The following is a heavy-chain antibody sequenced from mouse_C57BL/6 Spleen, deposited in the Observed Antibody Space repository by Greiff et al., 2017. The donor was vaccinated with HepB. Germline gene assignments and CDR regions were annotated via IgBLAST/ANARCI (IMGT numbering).Heavy chain of an antibody. CDR2: IDPENGDT. J-gene: IGHJ3*01. Sequence: VQLQQSGAELVRPGASVKLSCTASGFNIKDDYMHWVKQRPEQGLEWIGWIDPENGDTEYASKFQGKATITADTSSNTAYLQLSSLTSEDTAVYYCTTGIIEAYWGQGTLVTVSA. CDR3: TTGIIEAY. V-gene: IGHV14-4*01. CDR1: GFNIKDDY. D-gene: IGHD1-1*01.